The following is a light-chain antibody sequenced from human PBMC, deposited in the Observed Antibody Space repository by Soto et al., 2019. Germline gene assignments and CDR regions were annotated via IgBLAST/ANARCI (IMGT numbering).Light chain of an antibody. Sequence: QALLPQPTSVSGAPGQRYTISCTGSISNIGAGYDVHWYQQLPGTAPKLLIYGKFNRPSGVPDRFSGSKSGTSASLAITGLQAEDEADYYCQSYDRSLSGNVFGTGIKVTVL. CDR1: ISNIGAGYD. CDR2: GKF. J-gene: IGLJ1*01. V-gene: IGLV1-40*01. CDR3: QSYDRSLSGNV.